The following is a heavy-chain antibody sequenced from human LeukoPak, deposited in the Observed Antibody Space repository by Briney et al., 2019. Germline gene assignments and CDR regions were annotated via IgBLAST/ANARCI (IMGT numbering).Heavy chain of an antibody. V-gene: IGHV4-39*01. CDR3: VRWSAEWFDS. CDR1: GGSISSSSSY. CDR2: IYYSGNT. J-gene: IGHJ5*01. D-gene: IGHD1-14*01. Sequence: SETLSLTCTVSGGSISSSSSYWGWIRQPPGKGLEWIGSIHYSGSIYYSGNTYYNPSLGSRVTISADTSKDQFSLMVNSVTAANTAVYYCVRWSAEWFDSWGQGTLVTVSS.